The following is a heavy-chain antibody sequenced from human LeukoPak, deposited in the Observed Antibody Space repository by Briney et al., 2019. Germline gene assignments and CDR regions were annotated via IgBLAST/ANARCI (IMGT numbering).Heavy chain of an antibody. CDR3: ARPGERLRQATDAFDI. V-gene: IGHV4-30-2*01. J-gene: IGHJ3*02. Sequence: KASETLSLTCTVSGGSISSGGYYWSWIRQPPGKGLEWIGYIYHSGSTYYNPSLKSRVTISVDRSKNQFSLKLSSVTAADTAVYYCARPGERLRQATDAFDIWGQGTMVTVSS. D-gene: IGHD5-12*01. CDR2: IYHSGST. CDR1: GGSISSGGYY.